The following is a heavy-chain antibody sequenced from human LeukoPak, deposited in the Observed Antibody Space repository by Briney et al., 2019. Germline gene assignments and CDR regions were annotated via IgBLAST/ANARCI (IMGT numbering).Heavy chain of an antibody. Sequence: SETLSLTCAVYGGSFSGYYWSWIRQPPGKGLEWIGEIDHTGSTHYNPSLKSRVTMSVDASKNQFSLKLTFVPAADTAVYYCARVRGLWFGVRNDSWGQGTLVTVSS. V-gene: IGHV4-34*01. J-gene: IGHJ4*02. CDR2: IDHTGST. CDR3: ARVRGLWFGVRNDS. CDR1: GGSFSGYY. D-gene: IGHD3-10*01.